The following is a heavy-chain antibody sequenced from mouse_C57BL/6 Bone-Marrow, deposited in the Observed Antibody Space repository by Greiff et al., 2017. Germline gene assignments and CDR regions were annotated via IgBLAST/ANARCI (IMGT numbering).Heavy chain of an antibody. CDR2: IYPGDGDT. D-gene: IGHD2-2*01. Sequence: VQLQQSGPELVKPGASVKISCKASGYAFSSSWMNWVKQRPGKGLEWIGRIYPGDGDTNYNGKFKGKATLTADKSSSTAYMQLSSLTSEDSAVYFCARWGYDGDYWGQGTTLTVSS. CDR1: GYAFSSSW. J-gene: IGHJ2*01. V-gene: IGHV1-82*01. CDR3: ARWGYDGDY.